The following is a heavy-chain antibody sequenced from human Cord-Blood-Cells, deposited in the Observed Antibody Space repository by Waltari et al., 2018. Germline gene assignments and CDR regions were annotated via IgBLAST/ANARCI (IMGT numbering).Heavy chain of an antibody. CDR3: ARGRGYGLGIENFDY. D-gene: IGHD7-27*01. J-gene: IGHJ4*02. CDR1: GYTFTGYY. Sequence: QVQLVQSGAEVKKPGASVKVSCKASGYTFTGYYMHWARQAPGQGLEWMGWINPNSGGTNYAQKFQGWVTMTRDTSISTAYMELSRLRSDDTAVYYCARGRGYGLGIENFDYWGQGTLVTVSS. V-gene: IGHV1-2*04. CDR2: INPNSGGT.